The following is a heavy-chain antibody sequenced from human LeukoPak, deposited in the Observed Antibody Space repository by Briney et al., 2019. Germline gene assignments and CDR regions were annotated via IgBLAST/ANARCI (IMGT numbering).Heavy chain of an antibody. CDR3: AKDPGDIVVVPAATRGYYYYYYMDV. J-gene: IGHJ6*03. CDR2: ISGSGGST. Sequence: GGSLRLSCAASGFTFSSYAMSWVRQAPGKGLEWVSAISGSGGSTYYADSVKGRFTISRDNSKDTLYLQMNSLRAEDTAVYYCAKDPGDIVVVPAATRGYYYYYYMDVWGKGTTVTISS. D-gene: IGHD2-2*01. CDR1: GFTFSSYA. V-gene: IGHV3-23*01.